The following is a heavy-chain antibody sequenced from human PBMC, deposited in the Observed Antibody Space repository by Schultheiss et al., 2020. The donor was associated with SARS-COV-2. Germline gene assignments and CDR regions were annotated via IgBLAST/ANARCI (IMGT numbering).Heavy chain of an antibody. J-gene: IGHJ4*02. CDR3: ARNYCSSTSCFEFDY. D-gene: IGHD2-2*01. V-gene: IGHV4-34*01. CDR1: GGSFSGYY. Sequence: SETLSLTCAVYGGSFSGYYWSWIRQPPGKGLEWIGSIYYSGSTYYNPSLKSRVTISVDKSKNQFSLKLSSVTAADTAVYYCARNYCSSTSCFEFDYWGQGTLVTVSS. CDR2: IYYSGST.